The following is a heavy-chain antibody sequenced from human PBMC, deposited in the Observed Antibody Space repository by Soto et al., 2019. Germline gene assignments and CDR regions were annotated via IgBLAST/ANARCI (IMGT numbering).Heavy chain of an antibody. Sequence: PSETLSLTCTVSGGSISSGDYYWSWIRQPPGKGLEWIGYIYYSGSTYYNPSLKSRVTISVDTSKNQFSLKLSSVTAADTAVYYCARAMPDYDSSGSLSLFDYWGQGTLVTVSS. CDR2: IYYSGST. CDR3: ARAMPDYDSSGSLSLFDY. V-gene: IGHV4-30-4*01. D-gene: IGHD3-22*01. CDR1: GGSISSGDYY. J-gene: IGHJ4*02.